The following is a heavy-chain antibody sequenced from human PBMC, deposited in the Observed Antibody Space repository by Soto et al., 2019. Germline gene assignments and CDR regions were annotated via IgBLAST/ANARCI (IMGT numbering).Heavy chain of an antibody. Sequence: GGSLRLSCAASGFNFGSFAMTWVRQAPGKGLEWVSGISFDSGSIGYADSVRGRFTISRDDARNSLYLHMNSLRAEDTALYYCVKDIEENQLLYDGFDIWGQGTMVNVSS. CDR1: GFNFGSFA. D-gene: IGHD2-2*01. V-gene: IGHV3-9*01. CDR2: ISFDSGSI. J-gene: IGHJ3*02. CDR3: VKDIEENQLLYDGFDI.